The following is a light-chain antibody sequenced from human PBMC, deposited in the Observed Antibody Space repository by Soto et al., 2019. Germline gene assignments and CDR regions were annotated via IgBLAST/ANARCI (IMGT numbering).Light chain of an antibody. V-gene: IGKV3-15*01. J-gene: IGKJ4*01. CDR1: QSFRGL. CDR2: GAS. Sequence: EVVLTQSPVTLSLSPGERATLSCRASQSFRGLLAWYQQKPGQAPRLLIYGASTRATGIPARFSGSGSGTEFTLTISSLQSEDFAVYYCQQYNNWPPLTFGGGTKVEIK. CDR3: QQYNNWPPLT.